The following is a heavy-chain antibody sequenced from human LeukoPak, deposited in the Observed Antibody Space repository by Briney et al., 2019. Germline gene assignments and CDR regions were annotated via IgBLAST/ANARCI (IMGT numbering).Heavy chain of an antibody. V-gene: IGHV4-59*01. CDR3: ARDGRAGYYFDF. D-gene: IGHD6-19*01. CDR2: IYSSGST. CDR1: GGSISGYY. Sequence: PSETLFLTCTVSGGSISGYYWSWIRQPPGKGLEWIGYIYSSGSTNYNPSLRSRVTISVDTSKNQFSLKLSSVTAADTAVYYCARDGRAGYYFDFWGLGTLVTVSS. J-gene: IGHJ4*02.